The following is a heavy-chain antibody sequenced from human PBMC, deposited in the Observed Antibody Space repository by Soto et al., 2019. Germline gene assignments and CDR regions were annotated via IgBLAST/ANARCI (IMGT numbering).Heavy chain of an antibody. D-gene: IGHD3-22*01. Sequence: GGSLRLSCAASGFTFSSYAMSWVRQAPGKGLEWASAISGSGGSTYYADSVKGRFTISRDNSKNTLYLQMNSLRAEDTAVYYCAKFHPYDSSGYYYNYWGQGTLVTVSS. CDR1: GFTFSSYA. CDR3: AKFHPYDSSGYYYNY. V-gene: IGHV3-23*01. J-gene: IGHJ4*02. CDR2: ISGSGGST.